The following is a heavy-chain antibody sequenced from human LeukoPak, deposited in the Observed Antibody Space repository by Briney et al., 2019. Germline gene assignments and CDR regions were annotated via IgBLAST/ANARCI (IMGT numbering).Heavy chain of an antibody. CDR3: ARDGDTVLTRGYYYYMDV. D-gene: IGHD4-23*01. J-gene: IGHJ6*03. CDR1: GFIFRNYG. CDR2: ISSSSDYI. V-gene: IGHV3-21*01. Sequence: PGGSLRLSCAASGFIFRNYGMHWVRQAPGKGLEWVSSISSSSDYIYYADSVNGRFTISRDNAKNSLYLQMNSLRAEDTAVYYCARDGDTVLTRGYYYYMDVWGKGTTVTVSS.